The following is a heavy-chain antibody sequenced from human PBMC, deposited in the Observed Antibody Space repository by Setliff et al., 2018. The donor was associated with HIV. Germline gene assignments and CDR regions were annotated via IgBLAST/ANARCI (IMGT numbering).Heavy chain of an antibody. CDR3: ARGIGVGGVIITGGLDV. J-gene: IGHJ6*04. Sequence: ASVKVSCKASATFTNVDIHWLRRATGQGLEWMGWMNPNSGVSGYGQKFQGRVTMTRDTSISTAYMELSSLTSEDTAVYYCARGIGVGGVIITGGLDVWGKGTTVTVSS. D-gene: IGHD3-10*01. V-gene: IGHV1-8*01. CDR1: ATFTNVD. CDR2: MNPNSGVS.